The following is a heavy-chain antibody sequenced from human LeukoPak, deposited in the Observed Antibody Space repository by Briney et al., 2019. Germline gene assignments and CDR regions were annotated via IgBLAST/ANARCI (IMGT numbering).Heavy chain of an antibody. J-gene: IGHJ4*02. CDR2: ISGSGGST. Sequence: PGGSLRLSCAASGFTFSSYAMSWVRQAPGKGLEWVSAISGSGGSTYYADSVKGRFTISRDNSKNTLYLQMNSLRAEDTAVYYCARIDIAVVPAANRGVFDYWGQGTLVTVSS. V-gene: IGHV3-23*01. CDR1: GFTFSSYA. D-gene: IGHD2-2*01. CDR3: ARIDIAVVPAANRGVFDY.